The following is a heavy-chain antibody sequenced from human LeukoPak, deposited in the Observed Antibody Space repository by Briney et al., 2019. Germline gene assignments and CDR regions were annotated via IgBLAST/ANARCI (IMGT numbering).Heavy chain of an antibody. V-gene: IGHV4-39*01. CDR2: IYYSGST. CDR1: GGSISSSSYY. J-gene: IGHJ5*02. CDR3: ARHLIAAADNWFDP. Sequence: RPSETLSLTCTVSGGSISSSSYYWGWIRQPPGKGLEWIGSIYYSGSTYYNPSLKSRVTISVDTSKNQFSLKLSSVTAADTAVYYCARHLIAAADNWFDPWGQGTLVTVSS. D-gene: IGHD6-13*01.